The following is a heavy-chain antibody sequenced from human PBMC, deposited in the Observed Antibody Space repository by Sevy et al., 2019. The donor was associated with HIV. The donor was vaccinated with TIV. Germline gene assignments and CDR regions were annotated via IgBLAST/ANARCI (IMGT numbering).Heavy chain of an antibody. CDR1: GGSVSSGSYY. Sequence: SETLSLTCTVSGGSVSSGSYYWSWMRQPPGKGLEWIGYIYYSGSTNYNPSLKSRVTISVDTSKNQFSLNLSSVTAADTAVYYCASSITIFGVVIIHAFDIWGQGTMVTVSS. CDR3: ASSITIFGVVIIHAFDI. J-gene: IGHJ3*02. CDR2: IYYSGST. V-gene: IGHV4-61*01. D-gene: IGHD3-3*01.